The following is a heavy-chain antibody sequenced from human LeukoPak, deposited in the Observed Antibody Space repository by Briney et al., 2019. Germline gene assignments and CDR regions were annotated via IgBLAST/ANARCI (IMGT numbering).Heavy chain of an antibody. CDR1: GGSISSSSYY. CDR3: ARYLGITMVRGYYGSYFDY. D-gene: IGHD3-10*01. J-gene: IGHJ4*02. Sequence: SETLSLTCTVSGGSISSSSYYWGWIRQPPGKGLEWIGSIYYSGSTYYNPSLKSRVTISVDTSKNQFSLKLSSVTAADTAVYYCARYLGITMVRGYYGSYFDYWGQGTLVTVSS. V-gene: IGHV4-39*07. CDR2: IYYSGST.